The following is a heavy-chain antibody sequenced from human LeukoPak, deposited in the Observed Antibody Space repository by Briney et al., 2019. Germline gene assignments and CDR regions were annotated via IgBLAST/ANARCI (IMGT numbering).Heavy chain of an antibody. CDR1: GYSISSGYY. J-gene: IGHJ4*02. Sequence: SETLSLTCAVSGYSISSGYYWGWIRQPPGKGLEWIGSFYHSGSTYYNPSLKSRVTVSVDTSKNQFSLKLSSVTAADTAVYYCARGDAFSGDYWGQGTLVTVSS. D-gene: IGHD3-16*01. V-gene: IGHV4-38-2*01. CDR3: ARGDAFSGDY. CDR2: FYHSGST.